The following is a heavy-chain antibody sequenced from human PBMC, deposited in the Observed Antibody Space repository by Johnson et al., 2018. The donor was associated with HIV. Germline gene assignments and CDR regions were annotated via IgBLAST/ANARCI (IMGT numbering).Heavy chain of an antibody. D-gene: IGHD6-13*01. V-gene: IGHV3-30*02. CDR3: AKSERAAAVPDAFDI. CDR2: IRYDGSNK. J-gene: IGHJ3*02. Sequence: QMLLVESGGGVVQPWRSLRLSCAASGFTFSSYGMHWVRQAPGKWLELVAFIRYDGSNKYYADSVKGRFTISRDNSKNTLYLQINSLRAEDTAVYYCAKSERAAAVPDAFDIWGQGTMVTVSS. CDR1: GFTFSSYG.